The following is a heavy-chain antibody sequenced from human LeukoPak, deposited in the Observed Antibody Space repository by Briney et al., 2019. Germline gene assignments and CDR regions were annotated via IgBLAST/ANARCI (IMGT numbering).Heavy chain of an antibody. D-gene: IGHD5-18*01. CDR2: IYYSGST. CDR3: ARGSYPFDF. J-gene: IGHJ4*02. V-gene: IGHV4-59*01. Sequence: SETLSLTCTVSGGSISSYYWSWIRQPPGKGLEWIGYIYYSGSTNYNPSLKSRVTISVDTSKNQFSLTLSSVTAADTAVYYCARGSYPFDFWGQGTLVTVSS. CDR1: GGSISSYY.